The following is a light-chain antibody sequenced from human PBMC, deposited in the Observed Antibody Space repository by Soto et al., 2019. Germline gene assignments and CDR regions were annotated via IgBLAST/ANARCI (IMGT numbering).Light chain of an antibody. CDR3: QSYDDSLSAWV. J-gene: IGLJ3*02. CDR1: SSNIGARYN. CDR2: GNS. V-gene: IGLV1-40*01. Sequence: QSVLTQPPSASGAPGQRVTISCTGSSSNIGARYNVHWYQQLPGTAPKLLIYGNSNRPSGVPDRFSGSKSGTSASLAITGLQAEDEADYYCQSYDDSLSAWVFGGGTKLTVL.